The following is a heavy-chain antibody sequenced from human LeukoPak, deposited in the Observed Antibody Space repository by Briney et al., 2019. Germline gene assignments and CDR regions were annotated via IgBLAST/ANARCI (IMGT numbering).Heavy chain of an antibody. CDR3: ARTVWFGVRYYYYYMDV. CDR1: GDSVSSNSAA. Sequence: PSQTLSLTCALSGDSVSSNSAAWNWIRQSPSRGLEWLVRTYYRSKWYNDYAVSVKSRITINPDTSKNQFSLQLNSVTPEDTAVYYCARTVWFGVRYYYYYMDVWGKGTTVTVSS. D-gene: IGHD3-10*01. V-gene: IGHV6-1*01. J-gene: IGHJ6*03. CDR2: TYYRSKWYN.